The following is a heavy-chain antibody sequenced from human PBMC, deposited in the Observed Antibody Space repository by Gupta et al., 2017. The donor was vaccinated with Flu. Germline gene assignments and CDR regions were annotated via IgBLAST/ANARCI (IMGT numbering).Heavy chain of an antibody. CDR1: GFTFRYYQ. V-gene: IGHV3-48*03. J-gene: IGHJ4*02. D-gene: IGHD2-2*01. CDR3: ARESPPCSTTGCFGLD. Sequence: EVYLVESGGGMVQPGGSLRLSCAASGFTFRYYQMNWVRQAPGKGLEWISDISTSGSTIYYADSVKGRFTISRDNAKNSLYLQMDSLRAEDTAVYYCARESPPCSTTGCFGLDWGQGTLVTVSS. CDR2: ISTSGSTI.